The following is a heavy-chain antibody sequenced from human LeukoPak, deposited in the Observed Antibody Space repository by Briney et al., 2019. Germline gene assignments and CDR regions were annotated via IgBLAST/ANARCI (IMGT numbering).Heavy chain of an antibody. Sequence: PGGSLRLSCAASGFTFSNAWMSWVRQAPGKGLEWIGYIYYSGSTNYNPSLKSRVTISVDTSKNQFSLKLSSVTAADTAVYYCARGIHYYGSGSYTQGFDPWGQGTLVTVSS. CDR1: GFTFSNAW. J-gene: IGHJ5*02. D-gene: IGHD3-10*01. CDR3: ARGIHYYGSGSYTQGFDP. V-gene: IGHV4-59*08. CDR2: IYYSGST.